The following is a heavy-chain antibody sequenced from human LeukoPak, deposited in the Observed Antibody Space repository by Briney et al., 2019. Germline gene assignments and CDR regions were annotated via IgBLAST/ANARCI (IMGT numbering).Heavy chain of an antibody. Sequence: GDSLMISCKGSGYNFTTYWIACVRQMPGKGLEWMAITYPGNSDTRYSPSFRGHVTISVDKSTSTAHLQWSSLTASDPAMYYRARQRSEWFDPWGEGTLVTVSS. CDR1: GYNFTTYW. V-gene: IGHV5-51*01. CDR3: ARQRSEWFDP. J-gene: IGHJ5*02. CDR2: TYPGNSDT.